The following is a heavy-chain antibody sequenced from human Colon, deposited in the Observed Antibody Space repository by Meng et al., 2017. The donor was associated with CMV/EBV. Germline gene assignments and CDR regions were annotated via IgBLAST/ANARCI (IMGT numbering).Heavy chain of an antibody. CDR1: GYTFTGYY. D-gene: IGHD1-7*01. CDR2: INPSSGGT. Sequence: ASVKVSCKASGYTFTGYYMHWVRQAPGQGLEWMGWINPSSGGTNYAQKFQGRVTMTRDTSISTAYMELSRLRSDDTAVYYCARGRSGSNWNYDGWGQGTLVTVSS. CDR3: ARGRSGSNWNYDG. V-gene: IGHV1-2*02. J-gene: IGHJ4*02.